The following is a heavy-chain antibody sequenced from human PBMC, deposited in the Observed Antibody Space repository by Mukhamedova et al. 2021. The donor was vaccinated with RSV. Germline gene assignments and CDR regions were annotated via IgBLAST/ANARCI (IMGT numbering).Heavy chain of an antibody. J-gene: IGHJ6*02. CDR3: TRGHYGLDV. CDR2: ISTSSSYT. Sequence: GRGLEWVSYISTSSSYTDYADSVKGRFTISRDNAKNSLYLQMDSLRAEDSALYYCTRGHYGLDVWGQGTTVTVPS. V-gene: IGHV3-11*06.